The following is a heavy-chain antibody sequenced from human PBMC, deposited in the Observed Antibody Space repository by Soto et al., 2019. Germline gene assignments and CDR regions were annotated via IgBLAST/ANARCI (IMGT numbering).Heavy chain of an antibody. V-gene: IGHV4-59*01. J-gene: IGHJ4*02. CDR3: ARERGTVGDFDY. D-gene: IGHD3-16*01. CDR2: IYYSGST. CDR1: GGSISNYY. Sequence: QVQLQESGPGLVKPSETLSLTCTVSGGSISNYYWSWIRQPPGKGLEWIGYIYYSGSTNYNPSLKSRVTISVDASKNQFSLKLTSVTAGDTAVYYCARERGTVGDFDYWGQGTLVTVSS.